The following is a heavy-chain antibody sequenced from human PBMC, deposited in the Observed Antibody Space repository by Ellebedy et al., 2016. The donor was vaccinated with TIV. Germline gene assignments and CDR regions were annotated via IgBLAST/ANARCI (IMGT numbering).Heavy chain of an antibody. CDR1: GFTFSSYG. Sequence: GGSLRLSXAASGFTFSSYGMHWVRQAPGKGLEWVAVISYDGSNKYYADSVKGRFTISRDNSKNTLYLQMNSLRAEDTAVYYCAKDGGAVAGNSLRYWGQGTLVTVSS. CDR3: AKDGGAVAGNSLRY. J-gene: IGHJ4*02. CDR2: ISYDGSNK. D-gene: IGHD6-19*01. V-gene: IGHV3-30*18.